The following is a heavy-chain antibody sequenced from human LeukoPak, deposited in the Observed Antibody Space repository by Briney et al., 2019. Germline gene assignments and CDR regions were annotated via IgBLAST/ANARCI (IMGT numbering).Heavy chain of an antibody. CDR3: ARRVSSSSASFDP. CDR1: GGSISSSSYL. Sequence: PLETLSLTCTVSGGSISSSSYLWGWIRQPPGKGLEWIGSIYYSGSTYYNPSLKSRVTISVDTSKNQFSLKLSSVTAADTAVYYCARRVSSSSASFDPWGQGTLVTVSS. V-gene: IGHV4-39*01. D-gene: IGHD6-6*01. CDR2: IYYSGST. J-gene: IGHJ5*02.